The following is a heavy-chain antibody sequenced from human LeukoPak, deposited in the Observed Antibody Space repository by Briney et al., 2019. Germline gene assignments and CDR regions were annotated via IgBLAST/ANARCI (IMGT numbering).Heavy chain of an antibody. Sequence: QPGGSLRLSCAASGFTFSSYEMNRVRQAPGKGLEWVSYISSSGSTVYYADSVKGRFTISRDNAKNSLYLQMNSLRAEDTAVYYCARDTTIHYGMDVWGQGTTVTVSS. J-gene: IGHJ6*02. CDR2: ISSSGSTV. CDR3: ARDTTIHYGMDV. D-gene: IGHD3-3*01. CDR1: GFTFSSYE. V-gene: IGHV3-48*03.